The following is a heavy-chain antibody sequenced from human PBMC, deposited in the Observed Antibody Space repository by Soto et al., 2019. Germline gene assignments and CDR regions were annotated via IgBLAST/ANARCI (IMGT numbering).Heavy chain of an antibody. CDR3: ARAFGSTMPSLF. D-gene: IGHD2-2*01. V-gene: IGHV4-59*01. CDR2: IYYSGST. J-gene: IGHJ4*02. Sequence: SETLSLTCTVSGGYISSYYWTWIRQPPGKGLEWIGYIYYSGSTNYNPSLKSRVTMSIDTSKNQFSLKLSSVTAADTAVYYCARAFGSTMPSLFWGQGTLVTVSP. CDR1: GGYISSYY.